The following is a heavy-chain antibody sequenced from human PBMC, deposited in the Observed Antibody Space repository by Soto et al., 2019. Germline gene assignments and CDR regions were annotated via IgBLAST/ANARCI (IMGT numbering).Heavy chain of an antibody. J-gene: IGHJ6*02. D-gene: IGHD3-16*01. CDR3: VMVDNYVTPTPQDV. Sequence: QVQLVQCGDEVKKPGASVKVSCKASGYVSVNYGIAWVRQARGQGLEWMGWISPYTGNTHSATKVQGRLTMTTDTSASTANMDLGSLTSDDTAVYYCVMVDNYVTPTPQDVWGQGTTVTVSS. CDR2: ISPYTGNT. V-gene: IGHV1-18*01. CDR1: GYVSVNYG.